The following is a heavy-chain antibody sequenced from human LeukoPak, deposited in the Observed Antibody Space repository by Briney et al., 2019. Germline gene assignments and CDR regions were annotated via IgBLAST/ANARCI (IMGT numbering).Heavy chain of an antibody. D-gene: IGHD6-19*01. V-gene: IGHV1-46*01. J-gene: IGHJ3*02. CDR1: GYTFTGYY. CDR2: INPSGGST. Sequence: ASVKVSCKASGYTFTGYYMHWVRQAPGQGLEWMGIINPSGGSTSYAQKFQGRVTMTRDTSTSTVYMELSSLRSEDTAMYYCARDPITVAGTGSSGTFDIWGQGTMVTVSS. CDR3: ARDPITVAGTGSSGTFDI.